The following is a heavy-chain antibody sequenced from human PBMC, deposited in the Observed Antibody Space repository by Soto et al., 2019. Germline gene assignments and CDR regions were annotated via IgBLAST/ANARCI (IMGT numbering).Heavy chain of an antibody. V-gene: IGHV4-59*01. D-gene: IGHD5-18*01. CDR3: ARTDTAMVIRGMDV. CDR1: GGSISSYY. J-gene: IGHJ6*02. Sequence: KTSETLSLTCSVSGGSISSYYWSWIRQAPGKGLEWIGYIYYSGSTNYNPSLKSRVTISVDTSKNQFSLNLRSVTAADSAVYYCARTDTAMVIRGMDVWGQGTTVTVS. CDR2: IYYSGST.